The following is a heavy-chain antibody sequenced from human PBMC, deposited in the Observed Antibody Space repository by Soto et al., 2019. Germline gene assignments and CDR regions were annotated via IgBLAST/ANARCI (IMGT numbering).Heavy chain of an antibody. Sequence: PSETLSLTCTVSGGSISSSSYYWGWIRQPPGKGLEWIGSISYSGSTYYNPSLKSRVTISVDTSKNQFSLKLSSVTAADTAVYYCARPSSGATSYFDYWGQGTLVTVSS. CDR2: ISYSGST. CDR1: GGSISSSSYY. CDR3: ARPSSGATSYFDY. J-gene: IGHJ4*02. V-gene: IGHV4-39*01. D-gene: IGHD1-26*01.